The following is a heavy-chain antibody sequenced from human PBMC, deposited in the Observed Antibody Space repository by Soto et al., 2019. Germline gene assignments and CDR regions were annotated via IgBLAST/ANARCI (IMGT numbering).Heavy chain of an antibody. CDR3: ARDPIEYTYSSSKGFDY. CDR1: GGSISSGGYY. J-gene: IGHJ4*02. CDR2: IYYSGST. D-gene: IGHD6-6*01. V-gene: IGHV4-31*03. Sequence: QVQLQESGPGLVKPSQTLSLTCTVSGGSISSGGYYWSWIRQHPGKGLEWIGYIYYSGSTYYNPSLESRVTISVDTSKTQFSLKLSSVTAADTAVYYCARDPIEYTYSSSKGFDYWGQGTLVTVSS.